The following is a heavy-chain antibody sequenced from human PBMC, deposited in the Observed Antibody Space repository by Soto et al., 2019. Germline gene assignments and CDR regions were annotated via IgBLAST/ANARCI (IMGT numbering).Heavy chain of an antibody. J-gene: IGHJ4*02. CDR1: GFTFSNAW. CDR3: TTASRHLYCSGGSCYSDFDY. V-gene: IGHV3-15*01. CDR2: IKSKSDGGTT. D-gene: IGHD2-15*01. Sequence: EVQLVESGGGLVKPGGSLRLSCAASGFTFSNAWMSWVRQAPGKGLEWVGRIKSKSDGGTTDYAAPVKGRFTISRDDSKNTLYLQMYSLKTEDTAVYYCTTASRHLYCSGGSCYSDFDYWGQGTLVTVSS.